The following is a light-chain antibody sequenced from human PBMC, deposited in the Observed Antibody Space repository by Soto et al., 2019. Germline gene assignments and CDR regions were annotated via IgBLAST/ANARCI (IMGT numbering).Light chain of an antibody. J-gene: IGKJ1*01. CDR3: QQYVTSSPRT. CDR2: DAS. CDR1: QSLRSS. Sequence: ETLMTQYPDTLSVYLGERATLSCRASQSLRSSLAWYQQKPGQAPRLLIYDASKRATGIPARFSGSGSGTDFTLTITRLEPEDFAVYYCQQYVTSSPRTFGQGTKVDIK. V-gene: IGKV3D-15*01.